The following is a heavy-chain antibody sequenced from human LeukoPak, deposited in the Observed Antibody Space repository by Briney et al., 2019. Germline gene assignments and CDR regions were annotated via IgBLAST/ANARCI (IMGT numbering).Heavy chain of an antibody. Sequence: PSETLSLTCTVSGASISSSTYYWGWIRQPPGKGLEWIASISYTGTTYYNPSHQSRLTISVDRSKNQFFLKLSSVTAADTAVYYCIPYYYDNARGWYFDLWGRGTLVTVSS. CDR3: IPYYYDNARGWYFDL. CDR2: ISYTGTT. V-gene: IGHV4-39*01. CDR1: GASISSSTYY. D-gene: IGHD3-22*01. J-gene: IGHJ2*01.